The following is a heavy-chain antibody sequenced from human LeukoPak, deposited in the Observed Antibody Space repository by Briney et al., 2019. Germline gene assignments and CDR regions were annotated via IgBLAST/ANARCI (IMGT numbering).Heavy chain of an antibody. CDR1: GGTFSSYA. CDR3: ARREIGDNYMDV. D-gene: IGHD2-21*01. V-gene: IGHV1-69*13. CDR2: IIPIFGTA. Sequence: SVKVSCKASGGTFSSYAISWVRQAPGQGLEWMGGIIPIFGTANYAQKFQGRVTITADESTSTAYMELSSLRSEDTAVYYCARREIGDNYMDVWGKGTTVTVSS. J-gene: IGHJ6*03.